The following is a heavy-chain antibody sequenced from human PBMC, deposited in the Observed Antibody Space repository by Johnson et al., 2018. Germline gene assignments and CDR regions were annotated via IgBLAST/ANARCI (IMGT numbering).Heavy chain of an antibody. J-gene: IGHJ3*02. CDR1: GFTFSSYD. V-gene: IGHV3-13*01. CDR3: ARDSGSDAFDS. Sequence: VQLVESGGGLVQPGGSLRLSCAASGFTFSSYDMHWVRQATGKGLEWVSAIGTAGDTYYPGSVKGRFTISRENSKNSLYLQRNSLRAGDTAVYYCARDSGSDAFDSWGKGTMVTVSS. D-gene: IGHD1-26*01. CDR2: IGTAGDT.